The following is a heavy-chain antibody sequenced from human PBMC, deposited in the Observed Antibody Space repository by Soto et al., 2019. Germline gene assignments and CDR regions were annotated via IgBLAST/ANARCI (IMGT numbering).Heavy chain of an antibody. CDR1: GFTVSSNY. D-gene: IGHD2-15*01. J-gene: IGHJ6*03. CDR2: IYSGGST. V-gene: IGHV3-53*04. CDR3: ARGVVVQPFYYYYYMDV. Sequence: PGGSLRLSCAASGFTVSSNYMSWVRQAPGKGLEWVSVIYSGGSTYYADSVKGRFTISRHNSKNTLYLQMNSLRAEDTAVYYCARGVVVQPFYYYYYMDVWGKGTTVTVSS.